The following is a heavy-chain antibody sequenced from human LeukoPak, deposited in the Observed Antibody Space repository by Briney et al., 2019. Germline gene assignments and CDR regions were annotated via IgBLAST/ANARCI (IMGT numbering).Heavy chain of an antibody. J-gene: IGHJ6*02. D-gene: IGHD6-13*01. Sequence: PSETLSLTCTVSGHSISSSYWSWLRQTPGQGLEWIGHIYYSGSTNYNPSLKSRVTISVDTSKNQFSLKLSSVTAADTAVYFCARSAAGLSYGMDVWGQGTTVTVSS. CDR3: ARSAAGLSYGMDV. CDR1: GHSISSSY. V-gene: IGHV4-59*08. CDR2: IYYSGST.